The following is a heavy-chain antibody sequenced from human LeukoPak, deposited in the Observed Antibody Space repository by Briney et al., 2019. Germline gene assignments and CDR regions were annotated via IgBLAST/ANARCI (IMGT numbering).Heavy chain of an antibody. V-gene: IGHV4-30-4*01. CDR2: IHYSGST. CDR3: ARDQWIQLWLNSYYYYGMDV. Sequence: KPSETLSLTCTVSGGSISNGDSYWTWVRQPPGKGLEYIGYIHYSGSTHYNPSLKSRVTIAIDTSKMQFSLRLSSVTAADTAVYYCARDQWIQLWLNSYYYYGMDVWGQGTTVTVSS. CDR1: GGSISNGDSY. D-gene: IGHD5-18*01. J-gene: IGHJ6*02.